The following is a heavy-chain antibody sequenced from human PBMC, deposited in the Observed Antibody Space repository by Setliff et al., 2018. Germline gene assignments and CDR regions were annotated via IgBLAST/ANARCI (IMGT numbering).Heavy chain of an antibody. Sequence: GGSLRLSCAASGFTFSSYGMHWVRQAPGKGLEWVAFIRYDGSNKYYADSVKGRFTISRDNSKNTLYLQMNSLRAEDTAVYYCAKDAGLMSSGYYPLYFDYWGQGTLVTV. V-gene: IGHV3-30*02. D-gene: IGHD3-22*01. CDR3: AKDAGLMSSGYYPLYFDY. CDR1: GFTFSSYG. J-gene: IGHJ4*02. CDR2: IRYDGSNK.